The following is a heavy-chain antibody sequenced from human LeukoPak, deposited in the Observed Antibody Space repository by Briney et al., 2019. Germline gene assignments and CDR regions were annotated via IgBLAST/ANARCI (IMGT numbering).Heavy chain of an antibody. CDR3: ARQENSSGWYNY. D-gene: IGHD6-19*01. CDR1: GGSFSGYY. V-gene: IGHV4-34*01. J-gene: IGHJ4*02. CDR2: INHSGST. Sequence: IPSETLSLTCAVYGGSFSGYYWSWIRQPPGKGLEWIGEINHSGSTNYNPSLKSRVTISVDTSKNQFSLKLSSVTAADTAVYYCARQENSSGWYNYWGQGTLVTVSS.